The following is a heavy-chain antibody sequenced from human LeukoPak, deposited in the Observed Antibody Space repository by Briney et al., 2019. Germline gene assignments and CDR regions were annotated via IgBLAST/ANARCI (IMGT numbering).Heavy chain of an antibody. CDR3: ARYPVAVASIDWYFDL. Sequence: SVTVSCKASGGTFSSYAISWVRQAPGQGLEWMGGIIPIFGTANYAQKFQGRVTSTADESTSRAYMELSSLRSEDTAVYYCARYPVAVASIDWYFDLWGRGTLVTVSS. V-gene: IGHV1-69*13. CDR2: IIPIFGTA. D-gene: IGHD6-19*01. CDR1: GGTFSSYA. J-gene: IGHJ2*01.